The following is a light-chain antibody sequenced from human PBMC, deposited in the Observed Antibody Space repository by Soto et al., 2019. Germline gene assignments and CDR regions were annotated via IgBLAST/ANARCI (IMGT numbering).Light chain of an antibody. V-gene: IGKV3-11*01. CDR2: DAS. CDR1: QRVTSS. CDR3: QQRSNWPRFT. Sequence: EIVLTQSPATLSLSPGERATLSCRASQRVTSSLAWYQQKPGQAPRLLIYDASSRATGIPARFSGSGSGTDFTLTTSSLEPEDFAVYYCQQRSNWPRFTFGPGTKVDIK. J-gene: IGKJ3*01.